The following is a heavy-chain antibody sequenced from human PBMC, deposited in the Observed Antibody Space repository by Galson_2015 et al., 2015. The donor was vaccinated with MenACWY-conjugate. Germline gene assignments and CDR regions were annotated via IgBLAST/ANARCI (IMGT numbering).Heavy chain of an antibody. Sequence: SLRLSCAASGFTFTDYSMNWVRQAPGKGLEWLSAFSGRSSRTYYADSVKGRFTISRDNSKNTLFLQMNSLRAEDTAIYFCAKDRGSGYCFDYWGQGALVTVSS. CDR1: GFTFTDYS. V-gene: IGHV3-23*01. CDR2: FSGRSSRT. CDR3: AKDRGSGYCFDY. D-gene: IGHD3-22*01. J-gene: IGHJ4*02.